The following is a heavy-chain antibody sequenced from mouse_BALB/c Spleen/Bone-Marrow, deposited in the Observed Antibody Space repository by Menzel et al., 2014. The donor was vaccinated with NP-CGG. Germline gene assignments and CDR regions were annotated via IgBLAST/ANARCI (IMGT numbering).Heavy chain of an antibody. CDR3: TRGIYYGNYYAMGY. Sequence: EVQGVESGGGLVQPGRSMKLSCVASGFTFSNYWMNWVRQSPEKGLEWVAEIRLKSNNYATHYAESVKGRFTISRDDSKSSVYLQMNNLRAEDTGIYYCTRGIYYGNYYAMGYWGQGASVTVSS. CDR2: IRLKSNNYAT. J-gene: IGHJ4*01. V-gene: IGHV6-6*02. D-gene: IGHD2-1*01. CDR1: GFTFSNYW.